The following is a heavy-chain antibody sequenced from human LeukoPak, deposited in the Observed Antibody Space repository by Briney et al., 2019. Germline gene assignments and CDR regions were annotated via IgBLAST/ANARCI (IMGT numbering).Heavy chain of an antibody. D-gene: IGHD3-16*01. CDR3: ATITLGRPFFDY. Sequence: PGGSLRLSCAASGITFSDYRMNWVRQAPGKGLEWVASISDSGSYIYYADSVKGRFTISRDNSKNTLDLQMNSLRAEDTAVYYCATITLGRPFFDYWGQGTLVTVSS. CDR1: GITFSDYR. CDR2: ISDSGSYI. J-gene: IGHJ4*02. V-gene: IGHV3-21*01.